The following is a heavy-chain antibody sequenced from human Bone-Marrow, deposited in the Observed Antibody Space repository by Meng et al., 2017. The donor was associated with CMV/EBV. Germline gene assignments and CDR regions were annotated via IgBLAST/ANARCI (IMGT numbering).Heavy chain of an antibody. Sequence: SISSGGYYWSCIRQHPGKGLEWIGYIYYSGSTYYNPSLKSRVTISVDTSKNQFSPKLSSVTAADTAVYYCARGPSWGVMIVVAPFDYWGQGTLVTVSS. CDR2: IYYSGST. CDR3: ARGPSWGVMIVVAPFDY. D-gene: IGHD3-22*01. CDR1: SISSGGYY. J-gene: IGHJ4*02. V-gene: IGHV4-31*02.